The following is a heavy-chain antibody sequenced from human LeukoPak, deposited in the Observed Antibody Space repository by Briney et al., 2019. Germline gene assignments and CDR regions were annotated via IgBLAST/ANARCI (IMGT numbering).Heavy chain of an antibody. V-gene: IGHV3-21*04. CDR2: ISSSSSYI. D-gene: IGHD6-13*01. Sequence: PGGSLRLSCAASGFTFSSYSMNWVRQAPGKGLEWVSSISSSSSYIYYADSVKGRFTISRDSAKKSLYLQMNSLRAEDTAVYYCARVQKGIAAAGTGGGWFEPWGQGTLVTVS. CDR3: ARVQKGIAAAGTGGGWFEP. CDR1: GFTFSSYS. J-gene: IGHJ5*02.